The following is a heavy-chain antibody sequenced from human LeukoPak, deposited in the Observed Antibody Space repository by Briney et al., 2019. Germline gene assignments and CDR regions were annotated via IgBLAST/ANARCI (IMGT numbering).Heavy chain of an antibody. CDR1: GFTFSSYG. CDR2: IWYDGSNK. CDR3: AKDSQGGYFDY. Sequence: GRSLRLPCAASGFTFSSYGMHWVRQAPGKGLEWVAVIWYDGSNKYYADSVKGRFTISRDNSKNTLYLQMNSLRAEDTAVYYCAKDSQGGYFDYWGQGTLVTVSS. J-gene: IGHJ4*02. V-gene: IGHV3-33*06. D-gene: IGHD3-16*01.